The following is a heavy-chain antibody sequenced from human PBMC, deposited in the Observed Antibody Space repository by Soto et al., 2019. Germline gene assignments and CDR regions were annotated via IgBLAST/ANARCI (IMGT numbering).Heavy chain of an antibody. CDR1: GYTFTGNS. D-gene: IGHD2-2*01. Sequence: SVKMCCKDSGYTFTGNSMRWVRQAPGQGLEWMGGINPNSGTANYAQKFQGRVTITADESTSTAYMELSSLRSEDTAVYYCARGSSTHAFDIWGQGTMVTVSS. CDR2: INPNSGTA. V-gene: IGHV1-69*13. CDR3: ARGSSTHAFDI. J-gene: IGHJ3*02.